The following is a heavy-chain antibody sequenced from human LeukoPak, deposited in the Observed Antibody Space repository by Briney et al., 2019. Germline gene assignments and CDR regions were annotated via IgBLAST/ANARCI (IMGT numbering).Heavy chain of an antibody. D-gene: IGHD1-26*01. J-gene: IGHJ4*02. CDR1: LLSLSDSG. V-gene: IGHV3-33*08. CDR3: ATEGPDGTYSYFHH. Sequence: SVRLSCELCLLSLSDSGMHWLGQAAAKGVKWVAVLWSDESLKYYADPVKGRFTISRDNSKKTVWLQMDSLTVEDTALYYCATEGPDGTYSYFHHWGQGTLVIVSS. CDR2: LWSDESLK.